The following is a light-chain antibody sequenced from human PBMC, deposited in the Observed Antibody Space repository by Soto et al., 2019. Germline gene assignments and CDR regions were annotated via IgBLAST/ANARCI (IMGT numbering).Light chain of an antibody. J-gene: IGLJ1*01. CDR3: SSHNTIGTLQV. V-gene: IGLV1-40*01. Sequence: QAVVTQPPSVSGAPGQTVTISCTGSSSNIGAGFDVHWYQQVPGTAPKLVLYSNTARPSGVPDRFSGSRSGSSGSLAITGLQPEDEADYYCSSHNTIGTLQVFGPGTKLTVL. CDR1: SSNIGAGFD. CDR2: SNT.